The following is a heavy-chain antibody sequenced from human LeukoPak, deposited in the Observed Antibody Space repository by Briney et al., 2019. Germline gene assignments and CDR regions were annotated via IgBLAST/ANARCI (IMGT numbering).Heavy chain of an antibody. D-gene: IGHD6-6*01. V-gene: IGHV4-61*02. CDR1: GGSISSRSYY. CDR3: ARDRGELKYSSSSSTRKGYHFDY. J-gene: IGHJ4*02. Sequence: SETLSLTCTVSGGSISSRSYYWSWIRQPAGKGLEWIGRIYTSGSTNYNPSLKSRVTISVDTSKNQFSLKLSSVTAADTAVYYCARDRGELKYSSSSSTRKGYHFDYWGQGTLVTVSS. CDR2: IYTSGST.